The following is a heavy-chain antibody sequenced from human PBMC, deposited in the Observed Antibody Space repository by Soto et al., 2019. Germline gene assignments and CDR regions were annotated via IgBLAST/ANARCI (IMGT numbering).Heavy chain of an antibody. D-gene: IGHD2-21*01. CDR3: ASGCGSAHCPYFFDL. CDR1: GFPLRTYW. V-gene: IGHV3-7*01. Sequence: PGGSLRLSCAASGFPLRTYWMSWVRQAPGRGLEWVATIRQDGYETHYVDYVKGRLSISRDNAINSQYLQMNSLTVEDTALYYFASGCGSAHCPYFFDLCGQGTQVTVPS. CDR2: IRQDGYET. J-gene: IGHJ4*02.